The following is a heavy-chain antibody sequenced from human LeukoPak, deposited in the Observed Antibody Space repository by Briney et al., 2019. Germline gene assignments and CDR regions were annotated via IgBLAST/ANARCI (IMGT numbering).Heavy chain of an antibody. D-gene: IGHD3-16*02. Sequence: PSETLSLTCAVYGGSFSGYYWSWIRQPPGKGLGWIGEINHSGSTNYNPSLKSRVTISVDTSKNQFSLKLSSVTAADTAVYYCARGFPPYDYVWGSYRLYYFDYWGQGTLVTVSS. V-gene: IGHV4-34*01. CDR1: GGSFSGYY. CDR2: INHSGST. J-gene: IGHJ4*02. CDR3: ARGFPPYDYVWGSYRLYYFDY.